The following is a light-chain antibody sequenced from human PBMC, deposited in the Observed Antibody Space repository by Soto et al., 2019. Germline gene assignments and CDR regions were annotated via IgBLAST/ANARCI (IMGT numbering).Light chain of an antibody. J-gene: IGKJ1*01. Sequence: EIVLTQSPGTLSLSPGERATLSCRASQSVTNNYLAWYQQKPGQAPRLLMYGASSRATDVPDRFSGSGSGTDFTLTISRLEPEDFAVYYCQFYGSSPRAFGQWTKVDIK. CDR2: GAS. V-gene: IGKV3-20*01. CDR1: QSVTNNY. CDR3: QFYGSSPRA.